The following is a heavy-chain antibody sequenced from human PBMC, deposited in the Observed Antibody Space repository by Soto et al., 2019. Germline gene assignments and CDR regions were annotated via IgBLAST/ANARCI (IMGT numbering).Heavy chain of an antibody. D-gene: IGHD3-10*01. CDR1: GFTFSSYG. J-gene: IGHJ4*02. V-gene: IGHV3-33*01. CDR3: ARDYYGSGSYGLDY. Sequence: GGSLRLSCAASGFTFSSYGMHWVRQAPGKGLEWVAVIWYDGSNKYYADSVKGRFTISRDNSKNTLYLQMNSLRAEDTAVYYCARDYYGSGSYGLDYWGQGTLVTVSS. CDR2: IWYDGSNK.